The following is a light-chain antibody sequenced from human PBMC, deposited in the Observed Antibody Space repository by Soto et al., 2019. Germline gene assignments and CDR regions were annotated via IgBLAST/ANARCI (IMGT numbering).Light chain of an antibody. CDR2: AAS. J-gene: IGKJ4*01. Sequence: IQLTQSPSSLSASVGDRVTITCRASQGISSYLAWYQQKPGKAPKLLIYAASTLQSGVPSRFSGSGSGKDFPLTISSLQPEDFATYSCHKLSTYQLTFGGGTTVDIK. CDR3: HKLSTYQLT. CDR1: QGISSY. V-gene: IGKV1-9*01.